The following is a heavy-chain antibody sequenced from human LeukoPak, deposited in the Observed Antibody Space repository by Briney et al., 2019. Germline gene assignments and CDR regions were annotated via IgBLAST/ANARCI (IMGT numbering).Heavy chain of an antibody. CDR1: GGSISSYY. CDR2: IYYSGST. Sequence: SETLSLTCIVSGGSISSYYWSWIRQPPGKGLEWIGYIYYSGSTNYNPSLKSRVTISVDTSKNQFSLKLGSVTAADTAVYYCARSYYDFFLASNWGQGTLVTVSS. V-gene: IGHV4-59*01. D-gene: IGHD3-3*01. CDR3: ARSYYDFFLASN. J-gene: IGHJ4*02.